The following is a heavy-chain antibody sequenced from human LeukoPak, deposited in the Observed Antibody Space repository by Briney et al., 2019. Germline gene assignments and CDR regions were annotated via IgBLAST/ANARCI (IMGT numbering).Heavy chain of an antibody. D-gene: IGHD3-16*01. CDR2: ISAYNGNT. J-gene: IGHJ4*02. V-gene: IGHV1-18*01. CDR1: GYTFTSYG. CDR3: TTRGGDTLMRTEAFDY. Sequence: ASVKVSCKASGYTFTSYGISWVRQAPGQGLEWMGWISAYNGNTNYAQKFKGRVTMTRDTSINTAYMDLRRLNSDDTAIYYCTTRGGDTLMRTEAFDYWGLGTLVTVSS.